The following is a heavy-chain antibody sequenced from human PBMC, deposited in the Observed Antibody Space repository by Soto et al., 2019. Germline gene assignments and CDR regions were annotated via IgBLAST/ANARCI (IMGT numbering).Heavy chain of an antibody. D-gene: IGHD3-22*01. J-gene: IGHJ4*02. CDR2: INPSGGST. CDR3: ARADYYDSSGFYYDY. CDR1: GYIFTNHY. Sequence: QVQLVQSGAEVKKPGASVKVSCKASGYIFTNHYIHWVRQAPGQGLEWMGIINPSGGSTNYLQKFQGRVTMTRDTSTSTVCMELSSLRSEDTAVYFCARADYYDSSGFYYDYWGQGTLVTVSS. V-gene: IGHV1-46*01.